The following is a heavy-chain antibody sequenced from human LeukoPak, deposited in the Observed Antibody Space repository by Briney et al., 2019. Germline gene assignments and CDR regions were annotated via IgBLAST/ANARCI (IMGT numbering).Heavy chain of an antibody. CDR3: AKTVVWFGEFFDY. CDR1: GFTFSSYA. D-gene: IGHD3-10*01. Sequence: GGSLRLSCAASGFTFSSYAMHWVRQAPGKGLEYVSAISSNGGSTYYANSVKGRFTISRDNSKNTLYLQMKSLRAEDTAVYYCAKTVVWFGEFFDYWGQGTLVTVSS. J-gene: IGHJ4*02. V-gene: IGHV3-64*01. CDR2: ISSNGGST.